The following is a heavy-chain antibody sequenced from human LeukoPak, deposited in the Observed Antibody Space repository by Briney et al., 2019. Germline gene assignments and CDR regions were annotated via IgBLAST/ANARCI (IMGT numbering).Heavy chain of an antibody. V-gene: IGHV4-34*01. CDR2: INHSGST. Sequence: SETLSLTCAAYGGSFSGYYWSWIRQPPANGLEWIGEINHSGSTNYNPSLKSRVTISVDTSKNQFSLKLSSVTAADTAVYYCARGPRFDYWGQGTLVTVSS. CDR3: ARGPRFDY. CDR1: GGSFSGYY. J-gene: IGHJ4*02.